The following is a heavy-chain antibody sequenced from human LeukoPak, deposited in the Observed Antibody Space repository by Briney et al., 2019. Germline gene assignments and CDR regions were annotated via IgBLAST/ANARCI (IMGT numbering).Heavy chain of an antibody. V-gene: IGHV4-59*12. J-gene: IGHJ4*02. CDR3: ARIEYSGPLGY. D-gene: IGHD1-26*01. Sequence: SETVSLTCTVSGGSLSSYFWSWIRQPPGKGLEWIGYIHNSATTYYNPSLKSRVTISVDTSKNQFSLKLSSVTAADTAVYYCARIEYSGPLGYWGQGTLVTVSS. CDR1: GGSLSSYF. CDR2: IHNSATT.